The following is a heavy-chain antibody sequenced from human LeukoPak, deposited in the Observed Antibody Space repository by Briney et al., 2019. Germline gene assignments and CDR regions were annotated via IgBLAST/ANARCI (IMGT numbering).Heavy chain of an antibody. Sequence: SETLSLTCAVYGGSFSGYYWSWIRQPPWKGLEWIGEINHSGSTNYNPSLKSRVTISVDTSKNQFSLKLSSVTAADTAVYYCARGRKVRGVIGMDVWGKGTTVTVSS. D-gene: IGHD3-10*01. CDR3: ARGRKVRGVIGMDV. CDR2: INHSGST. V-gene: IGHV4-34*01. CDR1: GGSFSGYY. J-gene: IGHJ6*04.